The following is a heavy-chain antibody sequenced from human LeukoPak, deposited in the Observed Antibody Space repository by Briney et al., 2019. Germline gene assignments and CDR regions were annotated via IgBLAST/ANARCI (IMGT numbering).Heavy chain of an antibody. CDR1: GGSFSGYY. D-gene: IGHD3-3*01. CDR2: INHSGST. J-gene: IGHJ6*02. V-gene: IGHV4-34*01. CDR3: ARASWSGYFPNGYYYGMDV. Sequence: SETLSLTCAVYGGSFSGYYWSWIRQPPGKGLEWIGGINHSGSTNYNPSLKSRVTISVDTSKNQFSLKLSSVTAADTAVYYCARASWSGYFPNGYYYGMDVWGQGTTVTVSS.